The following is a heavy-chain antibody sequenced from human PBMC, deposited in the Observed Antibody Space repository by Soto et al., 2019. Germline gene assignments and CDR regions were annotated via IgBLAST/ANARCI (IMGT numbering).Heavy chain of an antibody. CDR1: GGSISADY. V-gene: IGHV4-59*01. Sequence: PSETLSLTCTVSGGSISADYWNWIRQPPGKGLELIGYVYYTGSTNYNPSLKSRVSLSLDPSKNQFSLNLSSVTAADTAVYFCARGRWFDPWGQGTLVNVSS. J-gene: IGHJ5*02. CDR2: VYYTGST. CDR3: ARGRWFDP.